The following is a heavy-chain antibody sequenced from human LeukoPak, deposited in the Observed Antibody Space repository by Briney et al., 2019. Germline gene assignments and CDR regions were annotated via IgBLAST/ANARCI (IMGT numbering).Heavy chain of an antibody. V-gene: IGHV3-23*01. CDR2: ISGSGGST. Sequence: PGGSLRLSCAASGFTFSSYAMSWVRQAPGKGLEWVSAISGSGGSTYYADSVKGRFTISRDNSKNTLYMQMNSLRAEDTAVYYCAKVINSGYYYYFDYWGQGTLVTVSS. CDR1: GFTFSSYA. D-gene: IGHD3-22*01. CDR3: AKVINSGYYYYFDY. J-gene: IGHJ4*02.